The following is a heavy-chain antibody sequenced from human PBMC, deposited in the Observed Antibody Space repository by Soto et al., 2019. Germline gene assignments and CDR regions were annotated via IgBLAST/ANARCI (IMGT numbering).Heavy chain of an antibody. J-gene: IGHJ6*02. CDR3: ARFRGDAARGYYYYYGMDV. Sequence: VKVSCKASGYTFTGYYMHWVRQAPGQGLEWMGWINPNSGGTNYAQKFQGRVTMTRDTSISTAYMELSRLRSDDTAVYYCARFRGDAARGYYYYYGMDVWGQGPTVTVSS. CDR2: INPNSGGT. V-gene: IGHV1-2*02. D-gene: IGHD6-6*01. CDR1: GYTFTGYY.